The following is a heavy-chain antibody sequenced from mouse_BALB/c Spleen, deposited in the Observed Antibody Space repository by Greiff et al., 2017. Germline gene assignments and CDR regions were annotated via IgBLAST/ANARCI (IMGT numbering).Heavy chain of an antibody. J-gene: IGHJ2*01. CDR3: TRWGLREYFDY. V-gene: IGHV1-69*02. CDR2: IYPSDSYT. CDR1: GYTFTSYW. D-gene: IGHD2-13*01. Sequence: VQLQQPGAELVRPGASVKLSCKASGYTFTSYWINWVKQRPGQGLEWIGNIYPSDSYTNYNQKFKDKATLTVDKSSSTAYMQLSSPTSEDSAVYYCTRWGLREYFDYWGQGTTLTVSS.